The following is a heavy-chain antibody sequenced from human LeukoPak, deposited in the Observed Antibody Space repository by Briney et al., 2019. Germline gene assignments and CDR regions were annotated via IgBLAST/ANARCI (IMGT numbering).Heavy chain of an antibody. Sequence: GASVKVSCKASGYTFTSYGISWVRQAPGQGLELMGWISAYNGNTNYAQKLQGRVTMTTDTSTSTAYMELRSLRSDDTAVYYCARDGSRIAAAGTNHFDYWGQGTLVTVSS. CDR3: ARDGSRIAAAGTNHFDY. D-gene: IGHD6-13*01. V-gene: IGHV1-18*01. CDR2: ISAYNGNT. J-gene: IGHJ4*02. CDR1: GYTFTSYG.